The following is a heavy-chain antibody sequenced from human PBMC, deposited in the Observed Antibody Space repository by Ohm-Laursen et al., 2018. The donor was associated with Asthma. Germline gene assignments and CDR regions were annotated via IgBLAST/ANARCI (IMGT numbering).Heavy chain of an antibody. J-gene: IGHJ4*02. V-gene: IGHV3-30*19. CDR3: AREARGYGDYVLHY. CDR2: GGSYYDGGLK. Sequence: SSLRLSCAASGFTFSSYGMHWVRQAPGKGLEWVAVGGSYYDGGLKYYADSVNGRFTVSRDDSKNTLYLQMNSLRAEDTAVYYCAREARGYGDYVLHYWGQGTLVTVSS. CDR1: GFTFSSYG. D-gene: IGHD4-17*01.